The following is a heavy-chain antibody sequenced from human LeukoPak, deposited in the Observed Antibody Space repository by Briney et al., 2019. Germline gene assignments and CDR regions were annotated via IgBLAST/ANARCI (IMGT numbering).Heavy chain of an antibody. J-gene: IGHJ4*02. V-gene: IGHV4-4*02. D-gene: IGHD4-17*01. CDR2: IFHSGST. CDR3: AREVGGDFDALDY. CDR1: GGSISSGNW. Sequence: PSETLSLTGAVSGGSISSGNWWSWVRQPPGKGLQWIGEIFHSGSTNYNPSLKRRVTISVDNSKNQLSLTLTSVTAADTAVYYCAREVGGDFDALDYWGQGTLVTVSS.